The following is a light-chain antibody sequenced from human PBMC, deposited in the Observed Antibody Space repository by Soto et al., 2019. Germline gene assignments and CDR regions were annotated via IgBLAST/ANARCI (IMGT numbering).Light chain of an antibody. CDR2: DAS. J-gene: IGKJ2*01. Sequence: DIPMTQSPSSLSASVGGRVTITCRASQSISSGLAWYQQQPGKAPRLLIHDASTLESGVPSRFSGSGSGTDFTLTISSLQPDDVATYFCQQYGSYMFTFGQGTKLEIK. CDR3: QQYGSYMFT. CDR1: QSISSG. V-gene: IGKV1-5*01.